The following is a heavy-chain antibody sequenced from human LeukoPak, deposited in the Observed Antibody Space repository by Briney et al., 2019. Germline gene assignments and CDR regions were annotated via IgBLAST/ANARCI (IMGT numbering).Heavy chain of an antibody. CDR2: IKPTSGST. CDR1: EYTFTSYD. Sequence: GASVKVSCKAFEYTFTSYDMHWVRQAPGQGLEWMGIIKPTSGSTSYAQKFQGRVTMTRDTSTSTVYMELSNLRSEDTAVYYCARANYGQSFRWFDPWGQGTLVTVSS. V-gene: IGHV1-46*01. D-gene: IGHD4-17*01. J-gene: IGHJ5*02. CDR3: ARANYGQSFRWFDP.